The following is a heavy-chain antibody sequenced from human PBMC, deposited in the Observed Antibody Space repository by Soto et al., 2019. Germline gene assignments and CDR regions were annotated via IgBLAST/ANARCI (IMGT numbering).Heavy chain of an antibody. CDR2: IWYDGSNK. CDR3: ARGAVAGADRYHDAFDI. J-gene: IGHJ3*02. V-gene: IGHV3-33*01. Sequence: QVQLVESGGGVVQPGRSLRLSCAASGFTFSSYGMHWVRQAPGKGLEWVAVIWYDGSNKYYADSVKGRFTISRDNSKNTLYLQMNRLRAEDTAVYYCARGAVAGADRYHDAFDIWGQGTMVTVSS. CDR1: GFTFSSYG. D-gene: IGHD6-19*01.